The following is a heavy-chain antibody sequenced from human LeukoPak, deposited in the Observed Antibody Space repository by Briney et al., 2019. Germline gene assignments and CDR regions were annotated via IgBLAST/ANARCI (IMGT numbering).Heavy chain of an antibody. Sequence: PGGSLRLSRAASGLSFSTYWMHWVRQVPGTGLVWVSRTNTDGSITDYADSVKGRFTISRDNAKDTLYLQMNSLRPEDTAVYYCGRDLGGRGGAWGQGTLVTVSS. CDR1: GLSFSTYW. J-gene: IGHJ5*02. CDR2: TNTDGSIT. D-gene: IGHD1-26*01. CDR3: GRDLGGRGGA. V-gene: IGHV3-74*01.